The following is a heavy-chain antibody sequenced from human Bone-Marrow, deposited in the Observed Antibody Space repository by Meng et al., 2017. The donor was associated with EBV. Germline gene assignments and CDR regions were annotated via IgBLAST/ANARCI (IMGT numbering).Heavy chain of an antibody. D-gene: IGHD3-22*01. Sequence: QVQLQESGPGLVKPSQXLSLTCAVSGGSISSGGYYWSWIRQPPGKGPEWIGYIYYSGSTYYNPSLKSRVTISVDTSKNQFSLKLSSVTAADTAVYYCARETGYYYDSSGYTWGQGTPVTVSS. V-gene: IGHV4-30-4*01. J-gene: IGHJ4*02. CDR2: IYYSGST. CDR1: GGSISSGGYY. CDR3: ARETGYYYDSSGYT.